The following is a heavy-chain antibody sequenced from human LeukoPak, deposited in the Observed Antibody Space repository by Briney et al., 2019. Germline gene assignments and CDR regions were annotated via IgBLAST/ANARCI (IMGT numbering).Heavy chain of an antibody. Sequence: GGSLRLSCAASGFTVSSNYMSWVRQAPGKGLEWVSVIYSGGSTYYADSVKGRFTISRDNSKNTLYLQMNSLRAEDTAVYYCARSSDCSGGSCRPYYYGMDVWGQGTTVSVCS. CDR2: IYSGGST. D-gene: IGHD2-15*01. CDR1: GFTVSSNY. J-gene: IGHJ6*02. CDR3: ARSSDCSGGSCRPYYYGMDV. V-gene: IGHV3-66*02.